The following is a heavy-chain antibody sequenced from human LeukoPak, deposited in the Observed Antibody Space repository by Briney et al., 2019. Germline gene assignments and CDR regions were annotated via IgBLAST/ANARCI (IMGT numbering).Heavy chain of an antibody. CDR1: GGSISSSNYY. V-gene: IGHV4-39*01. CDR2: IYYSGTT. Sequence: SETLSLTCTVSGGSISSSNYYWGWIRQPPGKGLEWIGSIYYSGTTYYNPSLKSRVTISIDTSKKQFSLKLSSVTAADTAVYYCASPSSTSHYFDYWGQGSLVTVSS. CDR3: ASPSSTSHYFDY. D-gene: IGHD2-2*01. J-gene: IGHJ4*02.